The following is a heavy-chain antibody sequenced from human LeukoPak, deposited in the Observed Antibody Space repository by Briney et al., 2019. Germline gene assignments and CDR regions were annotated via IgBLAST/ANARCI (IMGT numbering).Heavy chain of an antibody. Sequence: PGGSLRLSCAASGFTFSIYWMHWVRQAPGKGLVWVSRINGDGSSTGYADSVKGRFTISRDNAKNTLYLQMNSLRAEDIAVYYCARDYSYGLDNWGQGTLVTVSS. D-gene: IGHD5-18*01. CDR3: ARDYSYGLDN. J-gene: IGHJ4*02. V-gene: IGHV3-74*01. CDR2: INGDGSST. CDR1: GFTFSIYW.